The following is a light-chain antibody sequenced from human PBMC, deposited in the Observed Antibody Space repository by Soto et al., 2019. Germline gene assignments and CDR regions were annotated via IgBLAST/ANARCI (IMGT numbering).Light chain of an antibody. J-gene: IGKJ1*01. CDR3: QQSYNSPPWT. V-gene: IGKV1-39*01. CDR1: QTISTS. CDR2: RAS. Sequence: DIQMTQSPSSLSASVGDRVTIPCRASQTISTSLNWYQRKPGTAPRLLIYRASSVKSGVPPRFSGSGSGRDFTLTISSLRPEDIATYFCQQSYNSPPWTFGQGTKVDIK.